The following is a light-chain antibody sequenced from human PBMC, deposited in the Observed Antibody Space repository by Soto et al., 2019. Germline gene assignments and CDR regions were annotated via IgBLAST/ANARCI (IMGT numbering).Light chain of an antibody. Sequence: DIPMTQSPSTLSASVGDRVTITCRASQSISSWLAWYQQKPGKAPKLLIYKASSLESGVPSRFSGSGSGTEFTLTISSLQPDDFATSYCQQYNSYSSWTFGQGTKVEIK. V-gene: IGKV1-5*03. CDR2: KAS. CDR3: QQYNSYSSWT. J-gene: IGKJ1*01. CDR1: QSISSW.